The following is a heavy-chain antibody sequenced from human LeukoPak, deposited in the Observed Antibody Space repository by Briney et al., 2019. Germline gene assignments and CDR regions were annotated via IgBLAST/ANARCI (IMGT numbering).Heavy chain of an antibody. CDR1: GYRFTSYW. CDR2: IYPGDSDT. J-gene: IGHJ4*02. V-gene: IGHV5-51*01. Sequence: GESLKISCKGSGYRFTSYWIGWVRQMPGKGLEWMGIIYPGDSDTRYSPSFQGQVTISADKSISTAYLQWSSLKASDTAMYYCARVPYYYGSGSYFDYWGQGTLVTVSS. D-gene: IGHD3-10*01. CDR3: ARVPYYYGSGSYFDY.